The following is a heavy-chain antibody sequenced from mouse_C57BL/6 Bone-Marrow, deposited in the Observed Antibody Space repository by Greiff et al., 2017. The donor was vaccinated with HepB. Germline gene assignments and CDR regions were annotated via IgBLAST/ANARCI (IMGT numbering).Heavy chain of an antibody. CDR3: ARDGYYVLYFDY. CDR2: IDPSDSYT. D-gene: IGHD2-3*01. CDR1: GYTFTSYW. Sequence: QVQLQQPGAELVMPGASVKLSCKASGYTFTSYWMHWVKQRPGQGLEWIGEIDPSDSYTNYNQKFKGKSTLTVDKSSSTAYMQLSSLTSEDSAVYYCARDGYYVLYFDYWGQGTTLTVSS. V-gene: IGHV1-69*01. J-gene: IGHJ2*01.